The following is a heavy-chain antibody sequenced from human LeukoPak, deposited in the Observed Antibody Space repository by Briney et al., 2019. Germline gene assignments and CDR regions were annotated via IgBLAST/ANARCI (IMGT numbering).Heavy chain of an antibody. Sequence: SETLSLTCTVSGGSISSSSYYWGWIRQPPGKGLEWIGSIYYSGSTYYNPSLKSRVTISVDTSKNQFSLKLSSVTAADTAVYYCARGFDSSGREGWFDPWGQGTLVTVSS. CDR1: GGSISSSSYY. CDR3: ARGFDSSGREGWFDP. CDR2: IYYSGST. V-gene: IGHV4-39*01. J-gene: IGHJ5*02. D-gene: IGHD3-22*01.